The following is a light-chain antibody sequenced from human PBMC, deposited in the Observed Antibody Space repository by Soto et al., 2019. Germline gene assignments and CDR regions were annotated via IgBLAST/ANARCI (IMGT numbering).Light chain of an antibody. CDR1: QSVSSN. J-gene: IGKJ4*01. Sequence: EIVITHSPATLSVSPGERATLSCRASQSVSSNLAWYQQKPGQAPRLLIYGASTRATGIPARFSGSGSGTEFTLTISGLQSEDFAVYYCQQYNNWPLTFGGGTKVDIK. CDR3: QQYNNWPLT. V-gene: IGKV3-15*01. CDR2: GAS.